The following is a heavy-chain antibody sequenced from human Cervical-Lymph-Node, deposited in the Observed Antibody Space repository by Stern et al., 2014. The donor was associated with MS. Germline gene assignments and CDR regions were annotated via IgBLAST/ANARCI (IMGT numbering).Heavy chain of an antibody. J-gene: IGHJ4*02. Sequence: QVTLKESGPTLVKPTQPLTLTCTFSGFSLSTTGVGVGWLRQPPGKAPEWLALIYWDDDKRYSPSLRSRLTITKDTSKSQVVLTMSNMDPVDTGTHYCALIVRGXXXXWGQGTLVTVSS. CDR2: IYWDDDK. CDR3: ALIVRGXXXX. V-gene: IGHV2-5*02. CDR1: GFSLSTTGVG. D-gene: IGHD3-10*01.